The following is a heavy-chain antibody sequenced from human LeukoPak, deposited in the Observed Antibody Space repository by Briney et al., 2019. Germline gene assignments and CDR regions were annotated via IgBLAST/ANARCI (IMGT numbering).Heavy chain of an antibody. CDR1: GGSISSYY. CDR2: IYYSGST. V-gene: IGHV4-59*01. Sequence: SETLSLTCTVSGGSISSYYWSWIRQPPGKGLEWIGYIYYSGSTNYDPSLKSRVTISVDTSKNQFSLKLSSVTAADTAVYYCASSAGASFDYWGQGTLVTVSS. D-gene: IGHD2-8*02. CDR3: ASSAGASFDY. J-gene: IGHJ4*02.